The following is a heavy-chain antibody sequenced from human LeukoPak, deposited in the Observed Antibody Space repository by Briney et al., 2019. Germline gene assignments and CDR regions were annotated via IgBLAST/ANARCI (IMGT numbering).Heavy chain of an antibody. V-gene: IGHV4-34*01. CDR2: INHSGST. D-gene: IGHD6-19*01. CDR3: ARGPQQWLVLD. J-gene: IGHJ4*02. Sequence: SETVSLTCAVYGGSFSGYYWSWIREPPGRGLEGIGEINHSGSTNYNPSLKSRVTISVDTSKNQFSMKLSSVTAADTAVYYCARGPQQWLVLDWGQGTLVTVSS. CDR1: GGSFSGYY.